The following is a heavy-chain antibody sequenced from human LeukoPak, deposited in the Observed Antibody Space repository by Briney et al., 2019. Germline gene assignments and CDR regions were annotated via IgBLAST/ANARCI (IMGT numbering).Heavy chain of an antibody. CDR3: ARWQVLHYFDY. CDR2: ISGYNGDT. CDR1: GYTLTELS. Sequence: WASVKVSCKVSGYTLTELSMHWVRQAPGKGLEWMGWISGYNGDTNYAQKFQDRVTMTKDTSTTTVYMELRSLRSDDTAVYYCARWQVLHYFDYWGQGTLVTVSS. J-gene: IGHJ4*02. D-gene: IGHD1-26*01. V-gene: IGHV1-18*01.